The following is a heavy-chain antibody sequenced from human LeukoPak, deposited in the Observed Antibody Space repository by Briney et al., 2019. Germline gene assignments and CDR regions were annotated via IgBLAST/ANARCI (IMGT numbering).Heavy chain of an antibody. CDR2: IYYSGST. Sequence: SENLSLTCTVSGGSISSSSYYRGWIRQPPGKGLEWIGSIYYSGSTYYNPSLKSRVMISVDTSKNQFSLKLSSVTAADTAVYYCARDRGYSSGWIDYWGQGTLVTVSS. J-gene: IGHJ4*02. CDR1: GGSISSSSYY. V-gene: IGHV4-39*07. D-gene: IGHD6-19*01. CDR3: ARDRGYSSGWIDY.